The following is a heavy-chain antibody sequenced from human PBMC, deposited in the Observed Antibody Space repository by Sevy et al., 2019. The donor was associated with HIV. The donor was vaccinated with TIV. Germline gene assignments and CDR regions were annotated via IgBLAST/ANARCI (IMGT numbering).Heavy chain of an antibody. CDR1: GGSISSGGYS. CDR3: ARVSTGKHHYNWFDP. V-gene: IGHV4-30-2*01. CDR2: IYHSGST. D-gene: IGHD1-1*01. Sequence: SETLSLTCAVSGGSISSGGYSWSWIRQPPGKGLEWIGYIYHSGSTYYNPSVKSRLTISVDRSKNQFSLNLSSVTAADTAVYYCARVSTGKHHYNWFDPWGQGTLVSVSS. J-gene: IGHJ5*02.